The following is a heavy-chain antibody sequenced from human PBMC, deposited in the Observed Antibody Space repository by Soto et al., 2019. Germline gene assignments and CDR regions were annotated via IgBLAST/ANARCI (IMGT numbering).Heavy chain of an antibody. D-gene: IGHD3-22*01. V-gene: IGHV4-59*11. CDR1: GDSISSHY. CDR2: LYYGRSA. CDR3: ALRSMAVVPEY. Sequence: QVQLQESGPGPVKPSETLSLTCAVSGDSISSHYCMWIRQPPGKGLESIGYLYYGRSANYNPSLKSRVTLSVDTSTNQCSLTRSSMTAADTAVYYCALRSMAVVPEYWGQGTLVTVSS. J-gene: IGHJ4*02.